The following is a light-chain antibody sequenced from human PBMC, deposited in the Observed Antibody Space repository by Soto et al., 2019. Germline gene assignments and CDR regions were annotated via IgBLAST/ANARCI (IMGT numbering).Light chain of an antibody. V-gene: IGKV3D-15*01. CDR2: DIS. J-gene: IGKJ4*01. CDR1: QSVSSN. Sequence: EIVLTQFPDTLSLSPGERATLSCRASQSVSSNLAWYQQKPGQPPRLLIYDISTRATGIPTRFSGSGSGTEFTLTISSLQSEDFAVYYCQQYNSWPLTFGGGTKVDIK. CDR3: QQYNSWPLT.